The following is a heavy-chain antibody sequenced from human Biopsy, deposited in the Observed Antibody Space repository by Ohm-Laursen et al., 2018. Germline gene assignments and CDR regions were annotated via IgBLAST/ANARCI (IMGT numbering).Heavy chain of an antibody. CDR2: FAPENGKT. D-gene: IGHD1-1*01. Sequence: GASVKVSCKVSGYTRTELSMHWVRQAPGKGLEWMGGFAPENGKTVYAQNFQARVSMTEDTSTDTAYMELRSLRSEDTAVYYCAADINVWNVNYWGQGALVTVSS. J-gene: IGHJ4*02. V-gene: IGHV1-24*01. CDR1: GYTRTELS. CDR3: AADINVWNVNY.